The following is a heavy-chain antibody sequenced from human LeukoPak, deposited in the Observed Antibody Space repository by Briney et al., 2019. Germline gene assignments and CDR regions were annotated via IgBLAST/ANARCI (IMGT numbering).Heavy chain of an antibody. D-gene: IGHD3-22*01. J-gene: IGHJ4*02. V-gene: IGHV3-30*18. CDR2: ISYDGSNK. CDR1: GFTFSNYG. Sequence: GRSLRLSCAASGFTFSNYGILWVRQAPGKGLEWVAVISYDGSNKYYAESVKGRFTISRDNSKNTLSLQMNSLRAEDTAVYYCAKGYGFDSSGSEHYFENWGQGILVTVSS. CDR3: AKGYGFDSSGSEHYFEN.